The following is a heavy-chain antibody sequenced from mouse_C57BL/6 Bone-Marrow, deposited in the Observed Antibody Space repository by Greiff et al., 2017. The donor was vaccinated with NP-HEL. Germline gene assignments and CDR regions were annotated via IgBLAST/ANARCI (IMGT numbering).Heavy chain of an antibody. V-gene: IGHV1-72*01. CDR3: ARARACFPRIWYFDV. J-gene: IGHJ1*01. CDR2: LDPNSGGT. CDR1: GYTFTSYW. Sequence: QVQLQQSGAELVKPGASVKLSCKASGYTFTSYWMHWVKQRPGRGLEWIGRLDPNSGGTKYNEKFKSKATLTVDKPSSTAYMQLSSLTSRDSAVYYCARARACFPRIWYFDVWGQGTTVTVSS. D-gene: IGHD2-10*02.